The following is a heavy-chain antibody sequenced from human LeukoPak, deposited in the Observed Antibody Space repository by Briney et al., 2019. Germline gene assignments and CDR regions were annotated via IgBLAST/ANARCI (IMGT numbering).Heavy chain of an antibody. Sequence: PSETLSLTCTVSGGSISSGGYYWSWIRQPPGKGLEWIGYIYHSGSTYYNPSLKSRVTISVDRSKNQFSLKLSSVTAADTAVYYCARDLGYYGSGRWRAFDIWGQGTMVTVSS. CDR3: ARDLGYYGSGRWRAFDI. CDR1: GGSISSGGYY. CDR2: IYHSGST. D-gene: IGHD3-10*01. J-gene: IGHJ3*02. V-gene: IGHV4-30-2*01.